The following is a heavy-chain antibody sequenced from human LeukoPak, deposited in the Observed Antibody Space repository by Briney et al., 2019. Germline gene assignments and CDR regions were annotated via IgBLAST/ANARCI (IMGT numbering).Heavy chain of an antibody. Sequence: SETLSLACTVSGGSISDYYWTWIRQPPGEGLEWIGYIHYSGSTNYNPSLKSRVTISVDTSKNQFSLKLSSVTAADTAVYYCARGARIVGAPGGFDYWGQGTLVTVSS. D-gene: IGHD1-26*01. V-gene: IGHV4-59*08. CDR3: ARGARIVGAPGGFDY. CDR1: GGSISDYY. CDR2: IHYSGST. J-gene: IGHJ4*02.